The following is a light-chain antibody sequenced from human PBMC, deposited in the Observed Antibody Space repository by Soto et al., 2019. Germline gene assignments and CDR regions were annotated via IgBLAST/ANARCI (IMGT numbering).Light chain of an antibody. V-gene: IGKV1-5*01. CDR2: DVS. J-gene: IGKJ1*01. CDR1: QSLGTW. CDR3: QQYNSYSTWT. Sequence: DIQMTQSPSTLSASVGDRVIITCRASQSLGTWLAWYQQKPGTAPVLLIYDVSRLESGVPSRFSGRGSGTEFTLTISSLQPDDFATYYCQQYNSYSTWTFGQGTKVEI.